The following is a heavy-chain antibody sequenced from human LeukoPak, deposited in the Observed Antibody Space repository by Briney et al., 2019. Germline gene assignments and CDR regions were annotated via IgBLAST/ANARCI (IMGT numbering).Heavy chain of an antibody. D-gene: IGHD3-10*01. CDR3: AKFSRITMVRETPRLLDY. V-gene: IGHV3-23*01. CDR2: ISGSGGST. CDR1: GFTFSSYA. J-gene: IGHJ4*02. Sequence: GGSLRLSCAASGFTFSSYAMSWVRQAPGKGLEWVSAISGSGGSTYYADSVKGRFTISRDNSKNTLYLQMNSLRAEDTAVYYCAKFSRITMVRETPRLLDYWGQGTLVTVSS.